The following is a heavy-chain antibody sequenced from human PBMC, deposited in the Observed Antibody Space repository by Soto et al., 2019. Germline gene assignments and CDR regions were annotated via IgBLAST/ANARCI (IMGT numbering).Heavy chain of an antibody. CDR3: ARDAPWLMVRGERPEDY. CDR1: GSTFSSYS. V-gene: IGHV3-48*01. CDR2: ISSSSSTI. D-gene: IGHD3-10*01. Sequence: GGSMRLSCAASGSTFSSYSMNWVRQAPGKGLEWVSYISSSSSTIYYADSVKGRFTISRDNAKNSLYLQMNSLRAEDTAVYYCARDAPWLMVRGERPEDYWGQGTLVTVSS. J-gene: IGHJ4*02.